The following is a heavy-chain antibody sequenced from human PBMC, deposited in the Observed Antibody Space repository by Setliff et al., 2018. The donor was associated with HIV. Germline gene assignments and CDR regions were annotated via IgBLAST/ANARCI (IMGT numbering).Heavy chain of an antibody. J-gene: IGHJ4*02. Sequence: ASVKVSCKASGDTFTGYTLHWMRQAPGQRLEWMGWINAGNGNTKYSQKFQGRVTITRDTSASTAYMELSSLRPEDTAVYYCASPTAIPHWGQGTLVTVSS. V-gene: IGHV1-3*01. D-gene: IGHD2-21*02. CDR3: ASPTAIPH. CDR1: GDTFTGYT. CDR2: INAGNGNT.